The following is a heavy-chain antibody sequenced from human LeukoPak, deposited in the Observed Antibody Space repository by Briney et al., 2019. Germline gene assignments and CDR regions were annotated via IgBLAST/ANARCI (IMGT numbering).Heavy chain of an antibody. Sequence: GGPLRLSCAASGFTFSNYWMTWVRQAPGKGLEWVANINQDGTIKYYVDSVRGRFTISRDTAKNLLYLQINSLRAEDTAVYYCARIGYSSSSLDYWGQGTLVTVSS. V-gene: IGHV3-7*01. CDR1: GFTFSNYW. CDR3: ARIGYSSSSLDY. CDR2: INQDGTIK. D-gene: IGHD6-6*01. J-gene: IGHJ4*02.